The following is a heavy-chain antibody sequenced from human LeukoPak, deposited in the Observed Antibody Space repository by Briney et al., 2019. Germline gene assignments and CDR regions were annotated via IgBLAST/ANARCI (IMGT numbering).Heavy chain of an antibody. D-gene: IGHD6-19*01. CDR2: IRSDGSNK. CDR3: ARILDSAWGELGY. V-gene: IGHV3-30*02. Sequence: PGGSLRLSCAGSGFSFSSYGMHWVRQAPGKELEWMAFIRSDGSNKYYADSAKGRFTISRDNSKNTLYLQMNSLRAEDTAVYYCARILDSAWGELGYWGQGTLVTVSS. CDR1: GFSFSSYG. J-gene: IGHJ4*02.